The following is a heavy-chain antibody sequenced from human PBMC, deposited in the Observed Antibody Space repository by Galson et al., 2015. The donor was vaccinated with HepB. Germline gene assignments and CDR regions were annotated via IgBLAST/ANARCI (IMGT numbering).Heavy chain of an antibody. Sequence: SLRLSCAASGFTFSSYAMSWVRQAPGKGLEWVSAISGSGGSTYYADSVKGRFTISRDNSKNTLYLQMNSLRAEDTAVYYCAKARPDIVVLPAAMGPFDIWGQGTVVTVSS. D-gene: IGHD2-2*01. V-gene: IGHV3-23*01. CDR3: AKARPDIVVLPAAMGPFDI. CDR2: ISGSGGST. CDR1: GFTFSSYA. J-gene: IGHJ3*02.